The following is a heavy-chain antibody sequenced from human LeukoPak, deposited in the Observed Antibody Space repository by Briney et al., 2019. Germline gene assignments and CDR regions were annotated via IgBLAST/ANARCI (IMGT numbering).Heavy chain of an antibody. J-gene: IGHJ4*02. CDR3: ARGFGRGWYFSYIDY. CDR2: INHSGST. D-gene: IGHD6-19*01. V-gene: IGHV4-34*01. Sequence: SETLSLTCAVYGGSFSGYYWSWIRQPPGKGLEWIGEINHSGSTNYNPSLKSRVTISVDASKNQFSLKLSSVTAADTAVYYCARGFGRGWYFSYIDYWGQGTLVTVSS. CDR1: GGSFSGYY.